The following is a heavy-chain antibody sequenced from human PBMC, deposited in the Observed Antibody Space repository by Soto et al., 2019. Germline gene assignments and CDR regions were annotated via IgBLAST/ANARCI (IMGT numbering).Heavy chain of an antibody. CDR2: IYPGDSDT. CDR3: ARNSADIVGATFVDY. CDR1: GYSFTSYW. J-gene: IGHJ4*02. D-gene: IGHD1-26*01. Sequence: GESLKISCKGSGYSFTSYWIGWVRQMPGKGLEWMGIIYPGDSDTRYSPSFQGQVTISADKSISTAYLQWSSLKASDTAMYYCARNSADIVGATFVDYWGQGTLVTVSS. V-gene: IGHV5-51*01.